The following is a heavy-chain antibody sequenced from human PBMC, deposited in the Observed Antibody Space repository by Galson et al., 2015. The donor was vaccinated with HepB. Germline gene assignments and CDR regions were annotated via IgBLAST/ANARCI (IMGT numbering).Heavy chain of an antibody. V-gene: IGHV3-23*01. J-gene: IGHJ4*02. Sequence: SLRLSCAASGFNFKNYVMTWVRQAPGKGLEWVSAISSSGDTIYYGDFVRGRFTVSRDNSKNTLYLQMDSLSAEDTAVYYCTRDDGSTGDWGQGTLVTVSS. CDR1: GFNFKNYV. CDR3: TRDDGSTGD. CDR2: ISSSGDTI. D-gene: IGHD4-17*01.